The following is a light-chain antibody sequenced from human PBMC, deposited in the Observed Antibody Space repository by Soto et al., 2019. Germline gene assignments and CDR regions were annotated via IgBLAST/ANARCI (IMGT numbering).Light chain of an antibody. J-gene: IGLJ2*01. CDR3: SSYAGSNNLVV. CDR1: SSDVGGYNY. Sequence: QSALTQPPSASGSPGQSVTISCTGTSSDVGGYNYVSWYQQHPGKAPNLMIYEVSKRPSGVPDRFAGSKSGNTASLTVSGLQAEDEADYYCSSYAGSNNLVVFGGGTKVTVL. V-gene: IGLV2-8*01. CDR2: EVS.